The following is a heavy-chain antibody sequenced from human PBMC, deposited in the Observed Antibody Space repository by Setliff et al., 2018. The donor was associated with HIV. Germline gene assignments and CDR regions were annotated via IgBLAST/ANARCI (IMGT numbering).Heavy chain of an antibody. V-gene: IGHV4-61*09. J-gene: IGHJ3*02. CDR1: GPPIGIGSYY. CDR3: ASSSYYFDSSAFDI. CDR2: ISASGSS. D-gene: IGHD3-22*01. Sequence: SETLSLTCTVSGPPIGIGSYYWTWIRQPAGRGLEWIGHISASGSSKFNPTLQSRVTLSVDPSNNQFSLNLTSVTAADTAVYYCASSSYYFDSSAFDIWGQGTMVTVSS.